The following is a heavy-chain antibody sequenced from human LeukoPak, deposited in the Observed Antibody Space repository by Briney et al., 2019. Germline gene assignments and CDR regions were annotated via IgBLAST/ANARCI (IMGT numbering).Heavy chain of an antibody. CDR2: IYYSGST. D-gene: IGHD3-9*01. Sequence: SETLSLTCTVSGGPISSYYWSWIRQPPGKGLEWIGYIYYSGSTNYNPSLKSRATISVDTSKNHFSLKLSSVTAADTAVYYCARLTGYSSESWFDPWGQGTLVTVSS. CDR3: ARLTGYSSESWFDP. V-gene: IGHV4-59*01. CDR1: GGPISSYY. J-gene: IGHJ5*02.